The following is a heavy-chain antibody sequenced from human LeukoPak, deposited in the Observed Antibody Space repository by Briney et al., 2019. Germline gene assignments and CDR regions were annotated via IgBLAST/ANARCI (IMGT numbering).Heavy chain of an antibody. CDR1: GFTFSSYD. CDR2: IKQDGSEK. V-gene: IGHV3-7*01. D-gene: IGHD5-12*01. J-gene: IGHJ4*02. Sequence: GGALRLSCAASGFTFSSYDMTWVRQAPGKGLEWVANIKQDGSEKNYVDSVKGRFTISRDNAKNSLYLQMNSLRAEDTAVYYCARAGSGYEDGFDYWGQGTLVTVSS. CDR3: ARAGSGYEDGFDY.